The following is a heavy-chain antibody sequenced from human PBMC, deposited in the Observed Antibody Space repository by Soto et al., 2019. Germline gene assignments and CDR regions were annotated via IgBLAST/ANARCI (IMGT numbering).Heavy chain of an antibody. CDR1: GGSISSGGYY. Sequence: PSETLSLTCTVSGGSISSGGYYWSWIRQHPGKGLEWIGYIYYSGSTYYNPSLKSRVTISVDTSKNQFSLKLSSVTAADTAVYYWARNYDSSGFSDYWGQGTLVTVSS. D-gene: IGHD3-22*01. J-gene: IGHJ4*02. CDR2: IYYSGST. CDR3: ARNYDSSGFSDY. V-gene: IGHV4-31*03.